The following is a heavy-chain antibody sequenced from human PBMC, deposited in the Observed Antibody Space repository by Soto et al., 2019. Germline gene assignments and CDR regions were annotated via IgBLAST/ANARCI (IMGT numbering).Heavy chain of an antibody. CDR1: GGTFSNYA. V-gene: IGHV1-69*06. J-gene: IGHJ5*02. D-gene: IGHD5-18*01. Sequence: QVQLVQSGAEVKKPGSSVKVSCKASGGTFSNYALTWVRQAPGQGLEWMGGIIPLSGTPNYAQKFQGRVTITADKSTTTVYMELSSLRSEDTAVYYCTRGIQLGSWGQGTLVNVSS. CDR3: TRGIQLGS. CDR2: IIPLSGTP.